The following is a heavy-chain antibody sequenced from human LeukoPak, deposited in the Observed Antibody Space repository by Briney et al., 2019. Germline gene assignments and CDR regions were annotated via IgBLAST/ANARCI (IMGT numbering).Heavy chain of an antibody. CDR3: ARGPDYYDSSGYSDY. J-gene: IGHJ4*02. CDR2: INPNSGGT. Sequence: GASVKVSCKASGYTFTGYYMHWVRQAPGQGLEWMGWINPNSGGTNYAQKFQGRVTMTRDTSISTAYMELSRLRSDDTAVYYCARGPDYYDSSGYSDYWGQGTLVTVPS. CDR1: GYTFTGYY. V-gene: IGHV1-2*02. D-gene: IGHD3-22*01.